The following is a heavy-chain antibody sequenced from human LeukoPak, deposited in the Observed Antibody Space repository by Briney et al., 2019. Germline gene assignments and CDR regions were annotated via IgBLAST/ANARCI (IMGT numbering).Heavy chain of an antibody. CDR1: GYSFTSYW. D-gene: IGHD3-16*02. CDR3: ARLVGLYDYVWGSYRYTGLLPAGNKLGYFDY. CDR2: IYPGDSDT. J-gene: IGHJ4*02. V-gene: IGHV5-51*01. Sequence: GESLKISCKGSGYSFTSYWIGWVRQMPGKGLEWMGIIYPGDSDTRYSPSFQGQVTISADKSISTAYLQWSSLKASDTAMYYCARLVGLYDYVWGSYRYTGLLPAGNKLGYFDYWGQGTLVTVSS.